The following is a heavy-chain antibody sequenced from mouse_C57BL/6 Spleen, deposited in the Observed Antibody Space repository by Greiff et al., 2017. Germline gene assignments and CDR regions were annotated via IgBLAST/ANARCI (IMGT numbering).Heavy chain of an antibody. D-gene: IGHD2-3*01. CDR3: ARDGYYSNAMDY. J-gene: IGHJ4*01. V-gene: IGHV5-4*01. CDR1: GFTFSSYA. Sequence: EVQLVESGGGLVKPGGSLKLSCAASGFTFSSYAMSWVRQTPEKRLEWVATISDGGSYTYYPDNVKGRFTISRDNAKNNLYLQMSHLKSEDTAMYYCARDGYYSNAMDYWGQGTSVTVSS. CDR2: ISDGGSYT.